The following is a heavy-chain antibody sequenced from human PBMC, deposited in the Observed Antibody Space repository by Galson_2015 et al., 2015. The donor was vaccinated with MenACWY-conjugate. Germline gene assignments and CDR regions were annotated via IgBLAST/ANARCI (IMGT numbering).Heavy chain of an antibody. D-gene: IGHD6-13*01. V-gene: IGHV1-69*13. Sequence: SVKVSCKASGGTFSSYGISWVRQAPGQGLEWMGAIIPIFGAANYAQRFQGRVTMTADESTTTAYKELSSLRSEDTAVYYCARDGHSSTWNQYNWFDPWGQGTLVTVSS. CDR3: ARDGHSSTWNQYNWFDP. CDR1: GGTFSSYG. CDR2: IIPIFGAA. J-gene: IGHJ5*02.